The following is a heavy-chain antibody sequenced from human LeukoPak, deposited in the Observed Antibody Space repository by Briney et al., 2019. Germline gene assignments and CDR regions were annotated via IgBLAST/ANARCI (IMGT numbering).Heavy chain of an antibody. CDR1: GGSISSFY. D-gene: IGHD5-12*01. CDR3: ARTGVVATSYFFDY. J-gene: IGHJ4*02. V-gene: IGHV4-59*01. Sequence: SETLSLTCTVSGGSISSFYWSWIRQPPGKGLEWIGFIYYSGSANYNPSLRSRVTMSVDTSKNQFSLKLTSVTAADTAVYYCARTGVVATSYFFDYWGQGILVTVSS. CDR2: IYYSGSA.